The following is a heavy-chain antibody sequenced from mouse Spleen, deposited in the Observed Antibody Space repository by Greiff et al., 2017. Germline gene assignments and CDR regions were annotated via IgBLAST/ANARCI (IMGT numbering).Heavy chain of an antibody. CDR3: AILTGTKDFDV. CDR2: ISSGSSTI. Sequence: DVHLVESGGGLVKPGGSLKLSCAASGFTFSDYGMHWVRQAPEKGLEWVAYISSGSSTIYYADTVKGRFTISRDNAKNTLFLQMTSLRSEDTAMYYCAILTGTKDFDVWGAGTTVTVSS. J-gene: IGHJ1*01. D-gene: IGHD4-1*01. V-gene: IGHV5-17*01. CDR1: GFTFSDYG.